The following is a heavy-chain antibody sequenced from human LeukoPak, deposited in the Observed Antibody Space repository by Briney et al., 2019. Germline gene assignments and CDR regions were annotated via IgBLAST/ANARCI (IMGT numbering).Heavy chain of an antibody. V-gene: IGHV4-59*08. CDR3: ARLIAYSGYGGVFAVGY. D-gene: IGHD5-12*01. Sequence: PSETLSLTCTVSGGSISGYYWSWIRQPPGKGLEWIGYIYYSGSTNYNPSLKSRVTISVDTSKNQFSLKLSSVTAADTAVYYCARLIAYSGYGGVFAVGYWGQGTLVTVSS. J-gene: IGHJ4*02. CDR1: GGSISGYY. CDR2: IYYSGST.